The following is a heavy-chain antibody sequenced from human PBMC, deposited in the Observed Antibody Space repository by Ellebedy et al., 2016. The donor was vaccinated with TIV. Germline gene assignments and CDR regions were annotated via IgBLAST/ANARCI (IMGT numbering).Heavy chain of an antibody. Sequence: ASVKVSCKASASTFTAYYIHWARQAPGQGLEWMGWINPDSGGTNFAQKFQGRVTMTRGTSVNTAYMELSRLQSDDTAVYYCARVLRATSGMDVWGQGTTVTVS. D-gene: IGHD4/OR15-4a*01. V-gene: IGHV1-2*02. CDR3: ARVLRATSGMDV. CDR2: INPDSGGT. CDR1: ASTFTAYY. J-gene: IGHJ6*02.